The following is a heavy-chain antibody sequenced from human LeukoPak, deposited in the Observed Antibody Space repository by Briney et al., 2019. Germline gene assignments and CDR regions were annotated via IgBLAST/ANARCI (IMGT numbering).Heavy chain of an antibody. D-gene: IGHD5-18*01. J-gene: IGHJ4*02. Sequence: SVKVSWKASGGTFSSYAISWVRQAPGQGLEWMGGIIPIFGTANYAQKFQGRVTITTDESTSTAYMELSSLRSEDTAVYYCARSPSTKGAMVAYFDYWGQGTLVTVSS. V-gene: IGHV1-69*05. CDR1: GGTFSSYA. CDR3: ARSPSTKGAMVAYFDY. CDR2: IIPIFGTA.